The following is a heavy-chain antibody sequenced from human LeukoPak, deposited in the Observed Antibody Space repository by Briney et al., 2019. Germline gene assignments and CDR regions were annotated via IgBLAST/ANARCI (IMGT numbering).Heavy chain of an antibody. J-gene: IGHJ6*03. D-gene: IGHD3-3*01. V-gene: IGHV3-11*01. CDR2: ISSSGSTI. CDR1: GFTFSDYY. Sequence: PGGSLRLSCAASGFTFSDYYMSWIRQAPGKGLEWVSYISSSGSTIYYADSVKGRFTISRDNAKNSLYLQMNSLRAEDTAVYYCARVGPANYDFWSGYYSNYYYYMDVWGRGTTVTVSS. CDR3: ARVGPANYDFWSGYYSNYYYYMDV.